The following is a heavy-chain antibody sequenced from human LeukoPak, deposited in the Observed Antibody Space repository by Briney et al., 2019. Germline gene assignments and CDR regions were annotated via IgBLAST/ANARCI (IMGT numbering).Heavy chain of an antibody. CDR2: IYTSGST. J-gene: IGHJ5*02. V-gene: IGHV4-4*07. CDR1: GGSISSYY. D-gene: IGHD2-15*01. Sequence: SETLSLTCTVSGGSISSYYWSWIRQPAGKGLEWIGRIYTSGSTNYNPSLKSRVTMSVDTSKNQFSLKLGSVTAADTAVYYCARDLEFMRFIVVPPGGFDPWGQGTLVTVSS. CDR3: ARDLEFMRFIVVPPGGFDP.